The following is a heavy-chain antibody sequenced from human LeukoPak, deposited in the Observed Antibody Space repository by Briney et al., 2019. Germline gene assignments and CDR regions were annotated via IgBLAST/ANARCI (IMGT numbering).Heavy chain of an antibody. D-gene: IGHD6-6*01. CDR1: GFTFSSYA. V-gene: IGHV3-23*01. Sequence: GGSLRLSCAASGFTFSSYAMSWVRQAPGKGLEWVSTISTIGGSTYYADSVKGRFTISRDNSKDTLYLQMNSPRAEDTAVYFCTKLGGYSSSSLRNFGGQGTLVTVSS. J-gene: IGHJ4*02. CDR2: ISTIGGST. CDR3: TKLGGYSSSSLRNF.